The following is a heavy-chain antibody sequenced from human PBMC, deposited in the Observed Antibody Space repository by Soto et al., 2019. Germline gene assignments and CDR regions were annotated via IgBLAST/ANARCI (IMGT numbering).Heavy chain of an antibody. D-gene: IGHD6-19*01. CDR1: GGSISSYY. J-gene: IGHJ6*02. CDR3: ARDIAVAGTFSYYYGTDV. CDR2: IYYSGST. V-gene: IGHV4-59*01. Sequence: PSETLSLTCTVSGGSISSYYWSWIRQPPGKGLEWIGYIYYSGSTNYNPSLKSRVTISVDTSKNQFSLKLSSVTAADTAVYYCARDIAVAGTFSYYYGTDVWGQGTTVTVSS.